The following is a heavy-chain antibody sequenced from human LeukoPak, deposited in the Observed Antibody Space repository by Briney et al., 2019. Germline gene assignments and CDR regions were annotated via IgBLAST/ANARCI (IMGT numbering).Heavy chain of an antibody. CDR3: ARGRGYSYGYPIYYYYYMDV. CDR2: INHSGGT. Sequence: SETLSLTCAVYGGSFSGYYWSWIRQPPGKGLEWIGEINHSGGTNYNPSLKSRVTISVDTSKNQFSLKLSSVTAADTAVYYCARGRGYSYGYPIYYYYYMDVWGKGTTVTVSS. D-gene: IGHD5-18*01. V-gene: IGHV4-34*01. CDR1: GGSFSGYY. J-gene: IGHJ6*03.